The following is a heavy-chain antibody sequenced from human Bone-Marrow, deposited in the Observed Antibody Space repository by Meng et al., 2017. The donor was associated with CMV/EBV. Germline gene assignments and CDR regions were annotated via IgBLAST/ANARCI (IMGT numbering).Heavy chain of an antibody. J-gene: IGHJ4*02. V-gene: IGHV3-30*02. CDR3: ARDPSLSSFYYYFDL. CDR2: IRYDGSNK. CDR1: GFTFSSYG. Sequence: GGSLRLSCAASGFTFSSYGMHWVRQAPGKGLEWVAFIRYDGSNKYYADSVRGRFTISRDDSKNTLYLQMNSLRAEDTAVYYCARDPSLSSFYYYFDLWGQGSLVTGYS. D-gene: IGHD3-22*01.